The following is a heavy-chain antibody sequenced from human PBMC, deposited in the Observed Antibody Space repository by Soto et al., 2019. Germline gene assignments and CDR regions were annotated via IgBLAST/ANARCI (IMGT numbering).Heavy chain of an antibody. CDR1: GYSFTSYW. J-gene: IGHJ5*02. CDR2: IYPGDSDT. D-gene: IGHD2-8*02. Sequence: GESLKISCKGSGYSFTSYWIGWVRQMPGKGLEWMGIIYPGDSDTRYSPSFQGQVTISAGKSISTAYLQWSSLKASDTAMYYCARLVYSGVSGTGAGYNWFDPWGQGTLVTVSS. CDR3: ARLVYSGVSGTGAGYNWFDP. V-gene: IGHV5-51*01.